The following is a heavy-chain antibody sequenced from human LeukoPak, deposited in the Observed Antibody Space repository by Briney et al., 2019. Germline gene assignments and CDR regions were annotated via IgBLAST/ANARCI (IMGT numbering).Heavy chain of an antibody. V-gene: IGHV3-7*01. J-gene: IGHJ4*02. D-gene: IGHD3-10*01. Sequence: PGGSLRLSCAASGFTFRNSCMSWVRQAPGKGLEWVANIKQDGSERDYVDSVKGRFTISRDNAENSLYLQMNSLRAEDTAVYYCARDFRGLSWYFDDWGQGSLVIVSS. CDR3: ARDFRGLSWYFDD. CDR2: IKQDGSER. CDR1: GFTFRNSC.